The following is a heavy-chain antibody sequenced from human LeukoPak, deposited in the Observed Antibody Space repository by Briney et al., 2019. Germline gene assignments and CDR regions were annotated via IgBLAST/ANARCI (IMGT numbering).Heavy chain of an antibody. J-gene: IGHJ3*02. CDR2: VSYSGST. V-gene: IGHV4-59*01. CDR3: ARWILDWSSTSCYGAFDI. D-gene: IGHD2-2*01. CDR1: GGSISSYY. Sequence: PSETLSLTCTVSGGSISSYYWSWVRQPPGKGLEWIGYVSYSGSTDYNPSLKSRITISVDTSKNQFSLKLSSVTAADTAVYYCARWILDWSSTSCYGAFDIWGQGTMVTVSS.